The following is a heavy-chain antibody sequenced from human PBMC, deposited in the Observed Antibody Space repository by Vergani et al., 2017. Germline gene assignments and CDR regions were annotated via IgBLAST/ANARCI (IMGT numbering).Heavy chain of an antibody. V-gene: IGHV3-66*01. CDR3: ARMKRIVGAYFDY. J-gene: IGHJ4*02. CDR2: IYSGGST. D-gene: IGHD1-26*01. Sequence: EVQLVESGGGLVQPGGSLRLSCAASGFTVSSNYMSWVRQAPGKGLEWVSVIYSGGSTYYADSVKGRFTISRDKSKNTLYLQMNSLRAEDTAVYYCARMKRIVGAYFDYWGQGTLVTVSS. CDR1: GFTVSSNY.